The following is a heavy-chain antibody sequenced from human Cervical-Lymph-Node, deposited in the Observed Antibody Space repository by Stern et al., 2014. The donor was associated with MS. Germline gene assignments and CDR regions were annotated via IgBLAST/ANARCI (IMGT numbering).Heavy chain of an antibody. CDR1: GGTFSSYA. D-gene: IGHD1-26*01. Sequence: VQLVESGAEVKKPGSSVKVSCKASGGTFSSYAISWVRQAPGQGLEWMGGIIPIFGTANYAQKFQGRGTITADESTSTAYMELSSLRSEDTAVYYCARDRAIVGATSYYYGMDVWGQGTTVTVSS. CDR2: IIPIFGTA. CDR3: ARDRAIVGATSYYYGMDV. J-gene: IGHJ6*02. V-gene: IGHV1-69*01.